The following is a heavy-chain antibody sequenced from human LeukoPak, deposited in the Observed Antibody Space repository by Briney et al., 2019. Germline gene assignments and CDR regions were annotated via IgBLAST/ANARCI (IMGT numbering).Heavy chain of an antibody. D-gene: IGHD1-26*01. V-gene: IGHV1-69*01. Sequence: SVKVSCKASGGTFSNYAISWVRQAPGQGLEWMGGIIPIFGTANYAQKFQGRVTITADESTSAAYMELSSLRSDDTAVYYCARDRIYHSGSYYGYWGQGTLVTVSS. CDR1: GGTFSNYA. J-gene: IGHJ4*02. CDR2: IIPIFGTA. CDR3: ARDRIYHSGSYYGY.